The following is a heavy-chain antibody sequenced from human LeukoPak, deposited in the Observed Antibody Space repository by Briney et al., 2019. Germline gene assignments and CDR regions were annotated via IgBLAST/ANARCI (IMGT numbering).Heavy chain of an antibody. D-gene: IGHD3-22*01. CDR1: GGSISSSYYY. CDR3: ARHPAYYYDSSGYYFDY. V-gene: IGHV4-39*01. J-gene: IGHJ4*02. Sequence: SETLSLTCTVSGGSISSSYYYWGWIRQPPGKGLEWIGSIYYSGSTYYNPSLKSRVTISVDTSKNQFSLKLRSVTAADTAVYYCARHPAYYYDSSGYYFDYWGQGTLVTVSS. CDR2: IYYSGST.